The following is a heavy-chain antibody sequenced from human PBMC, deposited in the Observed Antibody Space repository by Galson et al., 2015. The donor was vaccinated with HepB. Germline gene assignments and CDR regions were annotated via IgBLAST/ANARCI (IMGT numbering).Heavy chain of an antibody. Sequence: SLRLSCAASGFTFSSYGMHWVRQAPGKGLEWVAVISYDGSNKYYADSVKGRFTISRDNSKNTLYLQMNSLRAEDTAVYYCAKDFTMIVVVPTAVDYWGQGTLVPVSS. CDR1: GFTFSSYG. CDR2: ISYDGSNK. V-gene: IGHV3-30*18. D-gene: IGHD3-22*01. CDR3: AKDFTMIVVVPTAVDY. J-gene: IGHJ4*02.